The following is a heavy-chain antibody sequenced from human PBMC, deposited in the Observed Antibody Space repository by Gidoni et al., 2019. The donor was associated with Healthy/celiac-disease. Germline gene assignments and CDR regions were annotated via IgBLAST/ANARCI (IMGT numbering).Heavy chain of an antibody. V-gene: IGHV3-21*01. J-gene: IGHJ5*02. CDR1: GFTFSSYS. D-gene: IGHD4-17*01. CDR3: ARDPWGTVTTTPNWFDP. Sequence: EVQLVESGGGLVKPGGSLRLSCAASGFTFSSYSMNWVSQAPGKGLEWVSSISSSSSYIYYADSVKGRFTISRDNAKNSLYLQMNSLRAEDTAVYYCARDPWGTVTTTPNWFDPWGQGTLVTVSS. CDR2: ISSSSSYI.